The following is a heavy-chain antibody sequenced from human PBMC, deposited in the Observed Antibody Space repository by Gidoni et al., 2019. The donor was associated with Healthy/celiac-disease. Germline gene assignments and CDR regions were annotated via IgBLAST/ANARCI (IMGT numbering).Heavy chain of an antibody. CDR1: AFTFSSYA. J-gene: IGHJ4*02. D-gene: IGHD3-9*01. V-gene: IGHV3-23*01. Sequence: EVQLLESGGGLVQPGGSLRLSCAASAFTFSSYAMSWVRQAPGKGLEWVSAISGSGGSTYYADSVKGRFTISRDNSKNTLYLQMNSLRAEDTAVYYCAKSDGRYYDILTGYYDYWGQGTLVTVSS. CDR3: AKSDGRYYDILTGYYDY. CDR2: ISGSGGST.